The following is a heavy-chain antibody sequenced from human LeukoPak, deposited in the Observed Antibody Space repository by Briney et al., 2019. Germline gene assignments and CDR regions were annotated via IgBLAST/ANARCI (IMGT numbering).Heavy chain of an antibody. V-gene: IGHV3-23*01. J-gene: IGHJ4*02. Sequence: GGSLRLSCAASGFSFSTYAMTWVRQAPRKGLEWVSSISNNGCVTFHADSVKGRFTISRDNSRDTLYLQMNSLRAEDTAIYYCAKNIAPTATGYWGQGTLVTVSS. CDR3: AKNIAPTATGY. CDR2: ISNNGCVT. CDR1: GFSFSTYA. D-gene: IGHD2-2*01.